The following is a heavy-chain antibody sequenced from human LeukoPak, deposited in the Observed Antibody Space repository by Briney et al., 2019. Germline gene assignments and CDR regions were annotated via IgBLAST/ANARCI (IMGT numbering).Heavy chain of an antibody. CDR3: ARRVRGVNDAFDI. Sequence: SETLSLTCAVYGGSFSGYYWSWIRQPPGKGLEWIGEIYHSGSTNYNPSLKSRVTMSVDTSKNQFSLKLSSVTAADTAVYYCARRVRGVNDAFDIWGQGTMVTVSS. CDR1: GGSFSGYY. CDR2: IYHSGST. V-gene: IGHV4-34*01. J-gene: IGHJ3*02. D-gene: IGHD3-10*01.